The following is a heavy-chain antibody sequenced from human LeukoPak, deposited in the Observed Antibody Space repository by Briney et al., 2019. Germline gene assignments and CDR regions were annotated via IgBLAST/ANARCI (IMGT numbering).Heavy chain of an antibody. Sequence: SETLSLTCTVSGGSISIYHWSWIRQPAGKGLEWIGRFYTSGSTSYSPSLKSRVTISVDKSKNQFSLKLRSVTAADAAVYYCARDLDHCDSTNCHNWFDPWGQGTLVTVSS. V-gene: IGHV4-4*07. CDR1: GGSISIYH. CDR2: FYTSGST. CDR3: ARDLDHCDSTNCHNWFDP. D-gene: IGHD2/OR15-2a*01. J-gene: IGHJ5*02.